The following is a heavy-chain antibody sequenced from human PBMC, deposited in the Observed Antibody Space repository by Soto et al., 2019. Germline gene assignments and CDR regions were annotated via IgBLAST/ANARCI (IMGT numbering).Heavy chain of an antibody. CDR1: GGTFSSYA. V-gene: IGHV1-69*13. CDR3: ARGQVHYGCSYGYYWFDP. Sequence: SVKVSCKASGGTFSSYAISWVRQAPGQRLEWMGGIIPIFGTANYAQKFQSRVTITADESTSTAYMELSSLRSEDTAVYYFARGQVHYGCSYGYYWFDPWGQGTLVTVSS. J-gene: IGHJ5*02. D-gene: IGHD5-18*01. CDR2: IIPIFGTA.